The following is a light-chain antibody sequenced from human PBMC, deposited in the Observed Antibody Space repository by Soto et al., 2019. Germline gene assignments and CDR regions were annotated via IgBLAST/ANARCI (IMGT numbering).Light chain of an antibody. CDR1: QSVSSY. Sequence: EIVLTQSPATLSLSPGERATLSCRASQSVSSYLAWYQQKPGRAPRLLIYDASNRATGIPARFSGSGSGTDFTLTISSLEPEDFAVYYCQQRSNWPQGLTFGGGTKVEIK. CDR2: DAS. J-gene: IGKJ4*01. CDR3: QQRSNWPQGLT. V-gene: IGKV3-11*01.